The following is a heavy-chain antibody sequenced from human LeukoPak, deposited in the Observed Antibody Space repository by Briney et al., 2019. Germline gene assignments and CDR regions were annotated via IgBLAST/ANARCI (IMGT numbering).Heavy chain of an antibody. D-gene: IGHD3-3*01. CDR1: GFTFSSYS. V-gene: IGHV3-21*01. CDR2: ISSSSSYI. CDR3: AKDGGDYYYYGMDV. Sequence: GGSLRLSCAASGFTFSSYSMNWVRQAPGKGLEWVSSISSSSSYIYYADSVKGRFTISRDNAKNSLYLQMNSLRAEDTAVYYCAKDGGDYYYYGMDVWGQGTTVTVS. J-gene: IGHJ6*02.